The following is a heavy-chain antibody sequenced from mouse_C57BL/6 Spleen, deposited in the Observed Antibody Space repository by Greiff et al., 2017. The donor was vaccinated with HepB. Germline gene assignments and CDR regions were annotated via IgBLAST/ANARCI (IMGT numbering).Heavy chain of an antibody. D-gene: IGHD4-1*01. Sequence: QVQLKQSGAELVKPGASVKLSCKASGYTFTSYWMHWVKQRPGQGLEWIGMIHPNSGSTNYNEKFKSKATLTVDKSSSTAYMQLSSLTSEDSAVYYCARSKLGTDYWGQGTTLTVSS. CDR1: GYTFTSYW. V-gene: IGHV1-64*01. J-gene: IGHJ2*01. CDR3: ARSKLGTDY. CDR2: IHPNSGST.